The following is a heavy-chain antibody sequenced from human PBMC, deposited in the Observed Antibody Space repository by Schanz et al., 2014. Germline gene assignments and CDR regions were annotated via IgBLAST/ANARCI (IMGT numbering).Heavy chain of an antibody. CDR2: ISSSGSS. V-gene: IGHV4-59*01. CDR3: ARELGREGGFDS. D-gene: IGHD3-16*01. Sequence: QVQLQESGPGLVKPSETLSLTCTISGVSITNNYWAWVRQRPGKGLEWIGCISSSGSSLYNPSLKTRVTISRDASKNQVSLNLRSVAAAATVYYRGARELGREGGFDSWGQGALVTVTS. CDR1: GVSITNNY. J-gene: IGHJ4*02.